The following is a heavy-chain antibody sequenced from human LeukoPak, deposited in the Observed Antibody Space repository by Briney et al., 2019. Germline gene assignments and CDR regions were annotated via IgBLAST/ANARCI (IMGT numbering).Heavy chain of an antibody. Sequence: SAVTVSCKASGGTFSSYAISWVRQAPGQAREWMGGIIPIFVTANYAQKFQGRVTLTADESTSTGYMELSSLRSEDTAVYYCARDFSTRDDYGADRYYYYMHLWGKGPTVTVPS. CDR2: IIPIFVTA. CDR1: GGTFSSYA. D-gene: IGHD4-17*01. V-gene: IGHV1-69*13. J-gene: IGHJ6*03. CDR3: ARDFSTRDDYGADRYYYYMHL.